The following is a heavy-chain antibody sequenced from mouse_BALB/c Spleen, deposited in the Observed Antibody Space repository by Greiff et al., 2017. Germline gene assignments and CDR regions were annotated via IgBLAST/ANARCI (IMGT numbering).Heavy chain of an antibody. J-gene: IGHJ4*01. V-gene: IGHV1-69*01. CDR3: ARHMDY. Sequence: QVQLQQPGAELVMPGASVKMSCKASGYTFTDYWMHWVKQRPGQGLEWIGAIDTSDSYTSYNQKFKGKATLTVDESSSTAYMQLSSLTSEDSAVYYCARHMDYWGQGTSVTVSS. CDR2: IDTSDSYT. CDR1: GYTFTDYW.